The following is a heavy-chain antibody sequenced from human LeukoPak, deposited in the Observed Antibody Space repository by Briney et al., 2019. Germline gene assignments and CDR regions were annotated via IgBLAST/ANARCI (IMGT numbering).Heavy chain of an antibody. Sequence: GGSLRLSCAASGFTFSSYGMHWVRQAPGKGLEWVAFIRYDGSNKYYADSVKGRFTISRDNSKNTLYLQMNSLRAEDTAVYYCAKVQPQDDAFDIWGQGTMVTVSS. D-gene: IGHD2-2*01. CDR3: AKVQPQDDAFDI. V-gene: IGHV3-30*02. CDR1: GFTFSSYG. J-gene: IGHJ3*02. CDR2: IRYDGSNK.